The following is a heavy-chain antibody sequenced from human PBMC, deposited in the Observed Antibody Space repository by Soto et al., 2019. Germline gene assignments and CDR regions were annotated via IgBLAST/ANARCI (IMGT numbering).Heavy chain of an antibody. Sequence: PGGSLRLSCAASGFTFSSYDMHWVRQATGKGLEWVSAIGTAGDPYYPGSVKGRFTISRENAKNSLYLQMNSLRAGDTAVYYCARGSYYDILTGYVPPYGMDVWGQGTTVTVSS. CDR2: IGTAGDP. V-gene: IGHV3-13*05. D-gene: IGHD3-9*01. J-gene: IGHJ6*02. CDR1: GFTFSSYD. CDR3: ARGSYYDILTGYVPPYGMDV.